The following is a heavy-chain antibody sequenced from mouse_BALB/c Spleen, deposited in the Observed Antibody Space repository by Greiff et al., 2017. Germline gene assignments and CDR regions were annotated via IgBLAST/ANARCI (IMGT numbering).Heavy chain of an antibody. CDR3: ARDYLYYYDY. D-gene: IGHD1-1*01. Sequence: DVKLVESGGGLVKPGGSLKLSCAASGFTFSSYAMSWVRQTPGKRLEWVASISSGGSTYYPDSVKGRFTISRDNARNILYLQMSSLRSEDTAMYYCARDYLYYYDYWGQGTTLTVSS. V-gene: IGHV5-6-5*01. CDR1: GFTFSSYA. J-gene: IGHJ2*01. CDR2: ISSGGST.